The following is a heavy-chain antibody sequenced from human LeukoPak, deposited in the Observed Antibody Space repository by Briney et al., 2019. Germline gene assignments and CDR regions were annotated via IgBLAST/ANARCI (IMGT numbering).Heavy chain of an antibody. CDR2: INPNSGGT. V-gene: IGHV1-2*02. Sequence: ASVKVSCKAPGYTFTGYYMHWVRQAPGQGLEWMGWINPNSGGTNYAQKFQGRVTMTRDTSISTAYMELSRLRSDDTAVYYCARGSTVTTSYFDYWGQGTLVTVSS. CDR1: GYTFTGYY. D-gene: IGHD4-17*01. CDR3: ARGSTVTTSYFDY. J-gene: IGHJ4*02.